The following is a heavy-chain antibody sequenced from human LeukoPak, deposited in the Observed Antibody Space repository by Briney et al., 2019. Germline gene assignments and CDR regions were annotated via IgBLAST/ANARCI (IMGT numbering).Heavy chain of an antibody. J-gene: IGHJ6*04. CDR1: GFTFSSYS. Sequence: PGGSLRLSCAASGFTFSSYSMNWVRQAPGKGLEWVSSISSSSSYIYYADSVKGRFTISRDNAKNSLYLQMNSLRAEDRAVYYCAKLTDSSGYYYSVDVWGKGTTVTVSS. D-gene: IGHD3-22*01. CDR3: AKLTDSSGYYYSVDV. CDR2: ISSSSSYI. V-gene: IGHV3-21*01.